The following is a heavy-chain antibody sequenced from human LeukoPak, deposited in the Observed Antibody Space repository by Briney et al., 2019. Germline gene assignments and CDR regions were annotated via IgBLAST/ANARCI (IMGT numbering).Heavy chain of an antibody. J-gene: IGHJ4*02. Sequence: GGSLRLSCAASGFTFSSYSMNWVRQAPGKGLEWVSSISSSSSYIYYADSVKGRFTISRDNAKNSLYLQMNSLRAEDTAVYYCAREVVGVVIMEGPTWGQGTLVTVSS. CDR1: GFTFSSYS. D-gene: IGHD3-3*01. CDR3: AREVVGVVIMEGPT. V-gene: IGHV3-21*01. CDR2: ISSSSSYI.